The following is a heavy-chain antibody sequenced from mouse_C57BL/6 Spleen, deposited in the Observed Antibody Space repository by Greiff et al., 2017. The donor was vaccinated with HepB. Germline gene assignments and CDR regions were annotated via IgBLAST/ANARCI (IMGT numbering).Heavy chain of an antibody. CDR2: INPNNGGT. CDR3: ARTRPITTVVAWYFDV. V-gene: IGHV1-18*01. CDR1: GYTFTDYN. Sequence: VQLKQSGPELVKPGASVKIPCKASGYTFTDYNMDWVKQSHGKSLEWIGDINPNNGGTIYNQKFKGKATLTVDKSSSTAYMELRSLTSEDTAVYYCARTRPITTVVAWYFDVWGTGTTVTVSS. D-gene: IGHD1-1*01. J-gene: IGHJ1*03.